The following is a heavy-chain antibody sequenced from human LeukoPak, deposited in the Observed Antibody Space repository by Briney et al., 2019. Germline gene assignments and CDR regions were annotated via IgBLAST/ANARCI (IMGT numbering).Heavy chain of an antibody. CDR2: INHSGGT. V-gene: IGHV4-34*01. D-gene: IGHD3-22*01. Sequence: SETLSLTCAVYGGSFSGYYWSWIRQPPGKGLEWIGEINHSGGTNYNPSLKSRVTISVDTSKNQFSLKLSSVTAADTAVYYCATAGYYDSSEHWGQGTLVTVSS. CDR1: GGSFSGYY. CDR3: ATAGYYDSSEH. J-gene: IGHJ4*02.